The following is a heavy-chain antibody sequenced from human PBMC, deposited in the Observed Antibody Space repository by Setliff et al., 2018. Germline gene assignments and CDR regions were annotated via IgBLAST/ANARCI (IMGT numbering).Heavy chain of an antibody. CDR1: GISITSGHY. V-gene: IGHV4-38-2*01. CDR3: ASPRRDDLDTPFDAFDL. D-gene: IGHD1-1*01. J-gene: IGHJ3*01. Sequence: SETLSLTCDVSGISITSGHYWGWIRQPPGKGLEWIATIYHRGRTYYNPSLDSRVTISLDTSKNQYSLRLRSVTAADTAVYYCASPRRDDLDTPFDAFDLWGLGTKVT. CDR2: IYHRGRT.